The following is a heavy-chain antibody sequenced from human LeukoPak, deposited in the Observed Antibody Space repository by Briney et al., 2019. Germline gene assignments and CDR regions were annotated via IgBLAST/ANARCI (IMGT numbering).Heavy chain of an antibody. D-gene: IGHD4-17*01. Sequence: ASVKVSCKASGYTFTGYYMHWVRQAPGQGLEWMGWTNPDSGDTNYAQKFQGGVAVTRDTSISTAYMELTRLRSDDTAVYYCTRDLRGHGDYLDYWGQGTLVTVPS. CDR2: TNPDSGDT. CDR3: TRDLRGHGDYLDY. J-gene: IGHJ4*02. V-gene: IGHV1-2*02. CDR1: GYTFTGYY.